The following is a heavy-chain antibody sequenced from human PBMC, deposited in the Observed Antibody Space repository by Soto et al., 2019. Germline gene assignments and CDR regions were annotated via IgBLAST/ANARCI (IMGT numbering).Heavy chain of an antibody. J-gene: IGHJ4*02. V-gene: IGHV4-39*01. CDR3: ARPRNSRRANFDY. D-gene: IGHD3-22*01. CDR1: GGSISSSIYY. Sequence: SETLSLTCPVSGGSISSSIYYWGWIRQPPGKGLEWIGSIYYSGSTYYNPSLKSRVTISVDTSKNQFSLKLSSVTAADTAVYYCARPRNSRRANFDYWGQGTLVTVSS. CDR2: IYYSGST.